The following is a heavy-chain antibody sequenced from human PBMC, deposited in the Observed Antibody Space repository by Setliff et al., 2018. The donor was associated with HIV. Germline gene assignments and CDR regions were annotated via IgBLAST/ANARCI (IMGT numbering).Heavy chain of an antibody. CDR2: ISTYNGNT. CDR3: ARGIQGFDP. Sequence: GASVKVSCKASGGAFISHTFTWVRQAPGQGLEWMGWISTYNGNTNYAQKLQDRVTMTTDTSTNTAYMELKSLRSDDTAVYYCARGIQGFDPWGQGTLVTVSS. CDR1: GGAFISHT. J-gene: IGHJ5*02. V-gene: IGHV1-18*04.